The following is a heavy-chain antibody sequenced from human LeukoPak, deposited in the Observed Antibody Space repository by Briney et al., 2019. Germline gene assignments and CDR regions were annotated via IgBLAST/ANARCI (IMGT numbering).Heavy chain of an antibody. J-gene: IGHJ3*01. V-gene: IGHV4-59*08. D-gene: IGHD3-16*01. CDR3: ARRWVYDKRAFDA. CDR1: GGSTSSDY. Sequence: PSETLSLTCTVSGGSTSSDYWSWIRQPPGKGLEWIGYIYYTGTTDSNPSLKSRVTISLDTSKNQFSLNLSSVTAADTAVYYCARRWVYDKRAFDAWGQGTMVTVSS. CDR2: IYYTGTT.